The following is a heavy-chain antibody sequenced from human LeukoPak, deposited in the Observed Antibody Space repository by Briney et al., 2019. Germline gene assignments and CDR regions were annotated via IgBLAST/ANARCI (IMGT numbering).Heavy chain of an antibody. J-gene: IGHJ5*02. V-gene: IGHV1-8*01. CDR3: ARGRSGSYPYNWFDP. CDR1: GYTFTSYD. D-gene: IGHD1-26*01. Sequence: ASVKASCKASGYTFTSYDINWVRQATGQGLEWMGWMNPNSGNTGYAQKFQGRVTMTRNTSISTAYMELSSLRSEDTAVYYCARGRSGSYPYNWFDPWGQGTLVTVSS. CDR2: MNPNSGNT.